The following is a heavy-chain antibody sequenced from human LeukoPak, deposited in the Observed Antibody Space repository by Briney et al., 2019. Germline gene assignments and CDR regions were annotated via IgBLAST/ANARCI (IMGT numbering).Heavy chain of an antibody. J-gene: IGHJ4*02. V-gene: IGHV3-23*01. D-gene: IGHD3-3*01. CDR2: ISGSGGST. Sequence: ASVKVSCKASGGTFSSYAMSWVRQAPGKGLEWVSAISGSGGSTYYADSVKGRFTISRDNSKNTLYLQMNSLRAEDTAVYYCAKAARTTIFGVVITQSFDYWGQGTLVTVSS. CDR3: AKAARTTIFGVVITQSFDY. CDR1: GGTFSSYA.